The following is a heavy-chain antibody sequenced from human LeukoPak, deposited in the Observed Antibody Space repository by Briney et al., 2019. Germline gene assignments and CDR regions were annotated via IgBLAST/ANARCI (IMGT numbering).Heavy chain of an antibody. CDR1: GFTFNSYW. D-gene: IGHD6-19*01. V-gene: IGHV3-74*01. Sequence: GGSLRLSCAASGFTFNSYWIHWVRQAPGKGLVWLSRINSDGSSTIYADSVKGRFTISRDNAKNTVYLQMNSLRAEDTAVYHCVSKTDSGWYFDYWGQGTLVTVSS. J-gene: IGHJ4*02. CDR3: VSKTDSGWYFDY. CDR2: INSDGSST.